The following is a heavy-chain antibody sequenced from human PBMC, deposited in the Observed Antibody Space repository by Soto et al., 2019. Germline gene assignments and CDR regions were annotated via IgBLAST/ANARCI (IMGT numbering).Heavy chain of an antibody. CDR3: ASAVTWGLDV. Sequence: EVQLVESGGGLVQPGGSLRLSCAASGFTFSLYSMSWVRQAPGKGLEWVSYISRSSTGIHYADSVKGRFTISRDDATNSMHLQMKSLRDGYTAVYYCASAVTWGLDVWGQGTTV. V-gene: IGHV3-48*02. CDR2: ISRSSTGI. CDR1: GFTFSLYS. D-gene: IGHD3-10*01. J-gene: IGHJ6*02.